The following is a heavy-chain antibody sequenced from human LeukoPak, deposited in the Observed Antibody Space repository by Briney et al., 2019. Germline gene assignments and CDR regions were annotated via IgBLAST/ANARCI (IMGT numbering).Heavy chain of an antibody. CDR3: AKPYCGGDCTKNY. J-gene: IGHJ4*02. Sequence: GGSLRLSCAASGFTFSSYAMSWVRQAPGKGLEWVPAISGSGGSTYYADSVKGRFTISRDNSKNTLYLQMNSLRAEDTAVYYCAKPYCGGDCTKNYWGQGTLVTVSS. CDR2: ISGSGGST. D-gene: IGHD2-21*01. V-gene: IGHV3-23*01. CDR1: GFTFSSYA.